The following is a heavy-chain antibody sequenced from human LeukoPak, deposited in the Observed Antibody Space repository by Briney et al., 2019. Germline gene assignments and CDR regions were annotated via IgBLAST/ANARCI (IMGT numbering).Heavy chain of an antibody. J-gene: IGHJ4*02. CDR3: ARSRAAAGMIYFDY. CDR2: IYSGGST. V-gene: IGHV3-66*01. D-gene: IGHD6-13*01. CDR1: GFTVSSNY. Sequence: PGGSLRLSCAASGFTVSSNYMSWVRQAPGKGLEWVSVIYSGGSTYYADSVKGRFTISRDTSKNTLYLQMNSLRAEDTAVYYCARSRAAAGMIYFDYWGQGTLVTVSS.